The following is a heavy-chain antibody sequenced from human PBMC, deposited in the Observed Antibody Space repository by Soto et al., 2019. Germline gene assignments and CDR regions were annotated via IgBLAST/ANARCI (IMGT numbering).Heavy chain of an antibody. CDR3: ARATLPRYCSSTSCQRRFNWFDP. Sequence: PSETLSLTCAVSGGSISSSNWWSWVRQPPGKGLEWIGEIYHSGGTNYNPSLKSRVTISVDKSKNQFSLKLSSVTAADTAVYYCARATLPRYCSSTSCQRRFNWFDPWGQGTLVTVSS. V-gene: IGHV4-4*02. CDR1: GGSISSSNW. J-gene: IGHJ5*02. CDR2: IYHSGGT. D-gene: IGHD2-2*01.